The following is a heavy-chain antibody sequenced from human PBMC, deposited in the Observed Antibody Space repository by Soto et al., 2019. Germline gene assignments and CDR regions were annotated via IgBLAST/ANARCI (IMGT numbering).Heavy chain of an antibody. D-gene: IGHD6-19*01. CDR1: GGSVSTDSYY. J-gene: IGHJ5*02. Sequence: PSETLSLTCSVSGGSVSTDSYYWSWIRQPPGKGLEWIAYIYYSGRTNYNPSLKSRVTISLDTSKNQFSLKPSSVTTADTAVYYCARYSSGHSPWGQGTLVTVS. CDR3: ARYSSGHSP. V-gene: IGHV4-61*01. CDR2: IYYSGRT.